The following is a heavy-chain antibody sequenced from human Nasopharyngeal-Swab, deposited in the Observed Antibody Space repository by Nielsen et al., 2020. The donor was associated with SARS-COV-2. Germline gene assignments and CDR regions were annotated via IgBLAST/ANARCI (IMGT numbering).Heavy chain of an antibody. D-gene: IGHD3-22*01. J-gene: IGHJ6*02. V-gene: IGHV3-7*01. CDR3: AREDYYDSSGLSNYYYGMDV. CDR2: IKQDGSEK. CDR1: GFTFSSYW. Sequence: GGSLRLSCAASGFTFSSYWMSWVRQAPGKVLEWVANIKQDGSEKYYVDSVKGRFTISRDNAKNSLYLQMNSLRAEDTAVYYCAREDYYDSSGLSNYYYGMDVWGQGTTVTVSS.